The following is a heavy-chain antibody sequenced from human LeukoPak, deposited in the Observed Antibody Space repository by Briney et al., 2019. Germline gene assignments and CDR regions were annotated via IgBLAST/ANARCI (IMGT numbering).Heavy chain of an antibody. J-gene: IGHJ4*02. Sequence: SETLSLTCTVSGGSTSNYFCTWLRQSAGKGLEWIGRIHTSGSTNYNPSLKSRVSMSVDTSKNQFSLKLSSVTAADTAVYYCARDPGGHGFDYWGQGALVTVSS. D-gene: IGHD3-10*01. V-gene: IGHV4-4*07. CDR1: GGSTSNYF. CDR3: ARDPGGHGFDY. CDR2: IHTSGST.